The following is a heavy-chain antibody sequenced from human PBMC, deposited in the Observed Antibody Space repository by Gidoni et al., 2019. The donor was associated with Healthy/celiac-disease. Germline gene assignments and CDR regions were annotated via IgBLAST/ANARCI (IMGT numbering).Heavy chain of an antibody. Sequence: QVQLVQSGAEVKKPGASVKVSCKASGYTFTSYGISWVRQAPGQGLAWMGWISAYNGNTNYAQKLQGRVTMTTDTSTSTAYMELRSLRSDDTAVYYCARDVPNYYDSSGYYYVGDYWGQGTLVTVSS. CDR1: GYTFTSYG. J-gene: IGHJ4*02. CDR2: ISAYNGNT. V-gene: IGHV1-18*04. CDR3: ARDVPNYYDSSGYYYVGDY. D-gene: IGHD3-22*01.